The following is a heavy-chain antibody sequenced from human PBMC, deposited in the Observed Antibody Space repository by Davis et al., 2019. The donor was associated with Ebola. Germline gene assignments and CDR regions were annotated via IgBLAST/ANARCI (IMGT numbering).Heavy chain of an antibody. CDR2: INHSGST. Sequence: MPSETLSLTCAVYGGSFSGYYWSWIRQPPGKGLEWIGEINHSGSTNYNPSLKSRVTISVDTSKNQFFLKLSSVTAADTAVYYCARTETTVTTGWFDPRGQGTLVTVSS. V-gene: IGHV4-34*01. CDR3: ARTETTVTTGWFDP. J-gene: IGHJ5*02. CDR1: GGSFSGYY. D-gene: IGHD4-11*01.